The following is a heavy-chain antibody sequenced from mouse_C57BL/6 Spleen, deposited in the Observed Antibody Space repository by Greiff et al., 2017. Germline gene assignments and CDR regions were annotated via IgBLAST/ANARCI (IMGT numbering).Heavy chain of an antibody. D-gene: IGHD2-2*01. CDR3: ARSVYYGYDGGYYFDY. CDR1: GYTFTSYW. V-gene: IGHV1-69*01. Sequence: QVQLQQPGAELVMPGASVKLSCKASGYTFTSYWMHWVKQRPGQGLEWIGELDPSDSYTNYNQKFKGKSTLTVDKSSSTAYMQLSSLTSEDSAVYYCARSVYYGYDGGYYFDYWGQGTTLTVSS. CDR2: LDPSDSYT. J-gene: IGHJ2*01.